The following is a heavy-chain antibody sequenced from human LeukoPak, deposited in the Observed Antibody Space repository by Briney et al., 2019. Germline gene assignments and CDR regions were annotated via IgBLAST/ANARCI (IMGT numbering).Heavy chain of an antibody. J-gene: IGHJ4*02. CDR2: ISGSGGNT. D-gene: IGHD2-15*01. CDR3: AKDPPCSGGTCYGYFES. CDR1: GFIFSSFA. Sequence: GGSLRLSCAASGFIFSSFAMSWVRQAPGKGLEWVSAISGSGGNTFYADAVKGRFTISRDNSRNTLYLQMNNLRDEDTAVYYCAKDPPCSGGTCYGYFESWGQGTLVTVSS. V-gene: IGHV3-23*01.